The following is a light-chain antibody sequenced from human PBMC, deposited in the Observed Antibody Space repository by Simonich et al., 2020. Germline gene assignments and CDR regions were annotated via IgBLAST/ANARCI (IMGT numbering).Light chain of an antibody. Sequence: QSALTQPPSVSGSPGQSVTISCTGTSSDVGSYNRVSWYQQPPGTPPKLMIYEASNRPSGVPDRFSGSKSGNTASLTISGLQAEDEADYYCSSYTSSSTVVFGGGTKLTVL. CDR1: SSDVGSYNR. CDR3: SSYTSSSTVV. CDR2: EAS. V-gene: IGLV2-18*02. J-gene: IGLJ2*01.